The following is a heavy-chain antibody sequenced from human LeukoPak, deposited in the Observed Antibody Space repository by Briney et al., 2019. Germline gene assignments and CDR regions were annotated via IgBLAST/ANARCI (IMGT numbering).Heavy chain of an antibody. V-gene: IGHV4-34*01. D-gene: IGHD2-2*01. CDR3: ARVEIVVVPAASRKFWFDP. CDR1: GGSFSGYY. CDR2: INHSGST. J-gene: IGHJ5*02. Sequence: SETLSLTCAVYGGSFSGYYWSWIRQPPGKGLEWIGEINHSGSTYYNPSLKSRVTISVDTSKNQFSLKLSSVTAADTAVYYCARVEIVVVPAASRKFWFDPWGQGTLVTVSS.